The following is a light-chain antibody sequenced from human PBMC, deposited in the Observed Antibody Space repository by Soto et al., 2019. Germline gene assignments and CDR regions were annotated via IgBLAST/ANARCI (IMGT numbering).Light chain of an antibody. J-gene: IGKJ4*01. CDR3: QHRSNWLT. CDR1: QSVSSY. CDR2: DAS. Sequence: EIVLTPSPATLSLSKGERDTLSCRASQSVSSYLAWYQQKPGQAPSLLIYDASNRATGIPARFSGSGSGTDFTLTITSLEPEDFAVYYCQHRSNWLTFGGGTKVEIK. V-gene: IGKV3-11*01.